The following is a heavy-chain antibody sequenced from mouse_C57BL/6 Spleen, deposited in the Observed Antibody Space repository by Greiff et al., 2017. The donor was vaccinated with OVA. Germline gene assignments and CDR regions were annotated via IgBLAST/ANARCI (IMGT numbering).Heavy chain of an antibody. CDR1: GYTFTSYW. Sequence: VQLQQPGAELVRPGSSVKLSCKASGYTFTSYWMDWVKQRPGQGLEWIGNIYPSDSETHYNQKFKDKATLTVDKSSSTAYMQLSSLTSEDSAVYYCASLYSNYGYFDVWGTGTTVTVSS. CDR2: IYPSDSET. V-gene: IGHV1-61*01. CDR3: ASLYSNYGYFDV. D-gene: IGHD2-5*01. J-gene: IGHJ1*03.